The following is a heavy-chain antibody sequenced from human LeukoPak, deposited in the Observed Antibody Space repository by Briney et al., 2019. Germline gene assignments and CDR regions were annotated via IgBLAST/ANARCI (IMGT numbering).Heavy chain of an antibody. Sequence: ASVKVSCKTSGYTFTAYYIHWVRQAPGQGLQWMAWINPNSGGTSSAQKFQGRVTVTTDTTISTAYMELSSLRSEDTAVYYCAREGQLAAAVNYFDYWGQGTLVTVSS. V-gene: IGHV1-2*02. J-gene: IGHJ4*02. CDR1: GYTFTAYY. D-gene: IGHD6-13*01. CDR3: AREGQLAAAVNYFDY. CDR2: INPNSGGT.